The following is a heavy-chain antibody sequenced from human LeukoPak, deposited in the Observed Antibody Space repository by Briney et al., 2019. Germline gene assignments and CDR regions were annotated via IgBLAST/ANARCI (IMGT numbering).Heavy chain of an antibody. J-gene: IGHJ4*02. CDR2: ISDIGSI. D-gene: IGHD3-10*01. V-gene: IGHV4-59*08. Sequence: SETLSLTCTVSGGSISSYYWSWIRQPPGKGLEWIAYISDIGSINYNPSLKSRVTISVDTSKNQFSLKLSSVTAADTAVYYCARHRYGSATDYWGQGTLVTVSS. CDR1: GGSISSYY. CDR3: ARHRYGSATDY.